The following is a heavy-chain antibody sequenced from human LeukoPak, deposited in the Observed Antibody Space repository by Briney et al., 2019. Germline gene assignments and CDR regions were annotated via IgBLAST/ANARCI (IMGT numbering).Heavy chain of an antibody. CDR3: ASSPTYCGGDCYSFDY. CDR1: GYTFTGYY. J-gene: IGHJ4*02. V-gene: IGHV1-2*06. D-gene: IGHD2-21*02. Sequence: GSVKVSCKASGYTFTGYYMHWVRQAPGQGLEWMGRINPNSGGTNYAQKFQGRVTMTRDTSISTAYMELSRLRSDDTAVYYCASSPTYCGGDCYSFDYWGQGTLVTVSS. CDR2: INPNSGGT.